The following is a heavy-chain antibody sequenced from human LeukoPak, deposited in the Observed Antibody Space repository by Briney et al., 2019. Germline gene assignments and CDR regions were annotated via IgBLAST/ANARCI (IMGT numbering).Heavy chain of an antibody. CDR1: GFTVSSNY. CDR3: ARDRVNWNDVGGLFDY. J-gene: IGHJ4*02. V-gene: IGHV3-53*01. CDR2: IYSGGST. Sequence: PGGSLRLSCAASGFTVSSNYMSWVRQAPVRGLEWVSLIYSGGSTSYADSVKGRFTFSRDNSKNTLYLQMNSLRAEDTAVYYCARDRVNWNDVGGLFDYWGQGTLVTVSS. D-gene: IGHD1-1*01.